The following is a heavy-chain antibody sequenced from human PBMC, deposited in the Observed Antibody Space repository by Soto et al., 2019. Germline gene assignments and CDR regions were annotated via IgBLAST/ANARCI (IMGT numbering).Heavy chain of an antibody. CDR1: GGTFSSYA. J-gene: IGHJ6*02. Sequence: VKVSCKASGGTFSSYAISWVRQAPGQGLEWMGGIIPIFGTANYAQKFQGRVTITADKSTSTAYMELSSLRSEDTAVYYCARERSSTSYYYYYGMDVWGQGTTVTVSS. V-gene: IGHV1-69*13. D-gene: IGHD2-2*01. CDR2: IIPIFGTA. CDR3: ARERSSTSYYYYYGMDV.